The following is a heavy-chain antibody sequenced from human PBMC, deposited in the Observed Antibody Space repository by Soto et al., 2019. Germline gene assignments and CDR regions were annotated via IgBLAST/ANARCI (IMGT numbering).Heavy chain of an antibody. CDR1: GFTFSKYN. V-gene: IGHV3-21*01. CDR3: ARDPSPYFWSGSGY. Sequence: PVGSLRLSCADSGFTFSKYNINWVRQAPGKGLEWVSSISSSSSYIYYADSVKGRFTISRDNAKNSLYLQMNSLRAEDTAVYYCARDPSPYFWSGSGYWGHGTLVTVS. CDR2: ISSSSSYI. D-gene: IGHD3-3*01. J-gene: IGHJ4*01.